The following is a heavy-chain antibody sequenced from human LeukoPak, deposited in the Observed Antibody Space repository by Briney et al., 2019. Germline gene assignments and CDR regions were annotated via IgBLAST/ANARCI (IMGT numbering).Heavy chain of an antibody. CDR2: IYPGDSDT. V-gene: IGHV5-51*01. CDR1: GYSFTSYW. D-gene: IGHD3-22*01. CDR3: ARQENYYDSSGYCSFDY. Sequence: GESLKISCKGSGYSFTSYWIGWVRQMPGKGLEWMGIIYPGDSDTRYSPSFQGQVTISADKSISTAYLQWSSLKASDTAMYYCARQENYYDSSGYCSFDYWGQGTLVTVSS. J-gene: IGHJ4*02.